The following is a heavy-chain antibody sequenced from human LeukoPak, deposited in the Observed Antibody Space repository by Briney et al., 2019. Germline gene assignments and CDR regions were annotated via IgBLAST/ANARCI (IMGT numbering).Heavy chain of an antibody. CDR1: GGSISSSTYF. CDR2: IYYSGST. J-gene: IGHJ4*02. CDR3: AYSTVLTRGYY. D-gene: IGHD4-23*01. Sequence: SETLSLTCTVSGGSISSSTYFWGWIRQPPGKGLEWIGTIYYSGSTYYNPSLKSRVTISVDTSKNQFSLKLRSVTAADTAVYYCAYSTVLTRGYYWGQGTLVTVSS. V-gene: IGHV4-39*07.